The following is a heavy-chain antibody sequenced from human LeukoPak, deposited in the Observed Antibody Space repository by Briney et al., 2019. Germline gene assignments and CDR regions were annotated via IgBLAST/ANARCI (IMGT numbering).Heavy chain of an antibody. CDR1: GGSISSYY. CDR2: IHYSGSI. D-gene: IGHD2-2*01. J-gene: IGHJ4*02. CDR3: ARVMPSRVVPAANDY. Sequence: SETLSLTCTVSGGSISSYYWSWIRQPPGKGLEWIGYIHYSGSINYNPSLKSRVTISVDTSKNQFSLKLSSVTAADTAVYYCARVMPSRVVPAANDYWGQGTLVTVSS. V-gene: IGHV4-59*01.